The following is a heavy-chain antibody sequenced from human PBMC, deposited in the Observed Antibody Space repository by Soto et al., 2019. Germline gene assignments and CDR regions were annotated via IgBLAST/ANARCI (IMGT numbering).Heavy chain of an antibody. CDR3: ASRHSSPYFDY. Sequence: QVQLQESGPGLVKPSQTLSLTCTVSGGSISSGDYYWSWIRQPPGKGLEWIGSIYYSGSNYYNPSLKSRVTISVDTSKNQFSRKLNSVTAADTAVYYCASRHSSPYFDYWGQGTLVTVAS. CDR2: IYYSGSN. J-gene: IGHJ4*02. V-gene: IGHV4-30-4*01. D-gene: IGHD6-13*01. CDR1: GGSISSGDYY.